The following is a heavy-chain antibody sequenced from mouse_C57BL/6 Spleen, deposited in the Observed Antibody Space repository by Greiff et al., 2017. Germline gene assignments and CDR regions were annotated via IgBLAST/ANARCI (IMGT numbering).Heavy chain of an antibody. Sequence: VQLQQSGTELVKPGASVKLSCKASGYTFTSCWMHWVKQRPGQGLEWIGNINPSNGGTNYNEKFKSKATLTVDKSSSTAYMQLSSLTSEDSAVYYCARVGGNYPWYFDVWGTGTTVTVSS. J-gene: IGHJ1*03. CDR2: INPSNGGT. V-gene: IGHV1-53*01. CDR3: ARVGGNYPWYFDV. D-gene: IGHD2-1*01. CDR1: GYTFTSCW.